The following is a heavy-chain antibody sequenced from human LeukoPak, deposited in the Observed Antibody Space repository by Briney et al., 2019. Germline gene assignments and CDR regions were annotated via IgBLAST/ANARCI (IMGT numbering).Heavy chain of an antibody. CDR3: AKDRAPTKWINWFDP. J-gene: IGHJ5*02. D-gene: IGHD5-12*01. CDR2: ISYDGSNK. Sequence: PGGSLRLSCAASGFTFSSYGMHWVRQAPGKGLEWVAVISYDGSNKYYADSVKGRFTISRDNSKNTLYLQMNSLRAEDTAVYYCAKDRAPTKWINWFDPWGQGTLVTVSS. V-gene: IGHV3-30*18. CDR1: GFTFSSYG.